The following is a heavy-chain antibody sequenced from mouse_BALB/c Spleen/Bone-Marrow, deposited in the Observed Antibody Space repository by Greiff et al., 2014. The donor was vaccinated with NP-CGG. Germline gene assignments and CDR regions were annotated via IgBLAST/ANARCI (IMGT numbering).Heavy chain of an antibody. CDR3: ARDGLDY. V-gene: IGHV5-6*02. D-gene: IGHD3-1*01. CDR2: ISSGGSYT. J-gene: IGHJ2*01. Sequence: EVKLVESGGDLVKPGGSLKLSCAASGFTFSSYGMSWVRQTPDKRLEWVATISSGGSYTYYPDNVKGRFTISRDNAKNTLYLQMSSVKSEDTAVYYCARDGLDYWGQGTTLTVSS. CDR1: GFTFSSYG.